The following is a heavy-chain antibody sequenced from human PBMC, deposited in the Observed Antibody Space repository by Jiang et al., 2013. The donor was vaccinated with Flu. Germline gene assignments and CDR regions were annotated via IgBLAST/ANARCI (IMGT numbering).Heavy chain of an antibody. Sequence: SGFTFSSYWMSWVRPGSREGGWSGWPKHKARWEVRKYYVDSVKGRFTISRDNAKNSLYLQMNSLRAEDTAVYYCARDEEEGYCSGGSCYSFTYFQHWGPGHPGHRLL. CDR3: ARDEEEGYCSGGSCYSFTYFQH. D-gene: IGHD2-15*01. J-gene: IGHJ1*01. CDR2: KARWEVR. CDR1: GFTFSSYW. V-gene: IGHV3-7*01.